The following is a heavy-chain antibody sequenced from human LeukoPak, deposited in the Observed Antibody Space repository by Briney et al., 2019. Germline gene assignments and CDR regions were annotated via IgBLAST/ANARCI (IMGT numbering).Heavy chain of an antibody. D-gene: IGHD1-26*01. CDR1: GYTFTAYW. CDR2: IHPGDSDT. CDR3: GRHQHSGSYGAFDI. V-gene: IGHV5-51*01. Sequence: LGESLKISCQGSGYTFTAYWIGWVRQMPGKVLEWVGIIHPGDSDTRYSPSFQGQVTISADKSITTAYLQWSSPKASDTAMYYCGRHQHSGSYGAFDIWGQGTMVTVSS. J-gene: IGHJ3*02.